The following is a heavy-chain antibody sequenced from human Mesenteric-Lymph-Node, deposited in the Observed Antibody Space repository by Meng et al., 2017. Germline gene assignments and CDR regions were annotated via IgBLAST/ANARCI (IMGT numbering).Heavy chain of an antibody. CDR2: VYHRGDT. V-gene: IGHV4-4*02. D-gene: IGHD1-7*01. CDR1: GCSISSDIW. J-gene: IGHJ4*02. CDR3: GRDQGRELINH. Sequence: VLLPAPGPRLVKLSGTLSLTSTVSGCSISSDIWWSWVCQPPGKGLEWIGEVYHRGDTNYNPSLKSRVDISVDKSKNQFYLSLFSVTAADTAVYYCGRDQGRELINHWGQGTLVTVSS.